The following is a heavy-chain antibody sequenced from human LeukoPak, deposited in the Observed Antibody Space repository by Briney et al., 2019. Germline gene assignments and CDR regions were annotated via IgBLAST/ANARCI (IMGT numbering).Heavy chain of an antibody. CDR1: GFTFSNYG. CDR2: ISYDGSNK. J-gene: IGHJ4*02. V-gene: IGHV3-30*03. D-gene: IGHD4-11*01. CDR3: ARGAQFFDS. Sequence: PGGSLRLSCAASGFTFSNYGMHWVRQAPGKGLEWVAVISYDGSNKYYADSVKGRFTISRDNSKNTLYLQMNSLRAEDTAVYYCARGAQFFDSWGQGTLVTVSS.